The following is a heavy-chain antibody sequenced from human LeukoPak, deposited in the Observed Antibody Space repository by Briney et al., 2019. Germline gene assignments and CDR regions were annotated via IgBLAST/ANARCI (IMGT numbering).Heavy chain of an antibody. D-gene: IGHD4-11*01. Sequence: GGSLRLSCAASGFTFSSYWMTWVRQAPGKGLEWVANIKQDGSDKYYVDFVKGRFTISRDNAKNSLYLQMNSLRAEDTAVYYCASGFYDYSNYVGQGTLVTVSS. V-gene: IGHV3-7*03. CDR3: ASGFYDYSNY. J-gene: IGHJ4*02. CDR1: GFTFSSYW. CDR2: IKQDGSDK.